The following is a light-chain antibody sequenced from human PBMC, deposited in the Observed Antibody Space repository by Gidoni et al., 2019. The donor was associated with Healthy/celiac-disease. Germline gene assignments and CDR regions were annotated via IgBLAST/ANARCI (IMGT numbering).Light chain of an antibody. CDR3: QQYYSTPYT. CDR2: WAS. CDR1: QSLLYSSNNKNY. V-gene: IGKV4-1*01. J-gene: IGKJ2*01. Sequence: DLVMTQSPDTLAVSLGERATINCKSSQSLLYSSNNKNYLGWYQQKAGQPPKLLITWASTRESGVPDRFSGSGSGTEFTLTISRLQTEDVAVYYCQQYYSTPYTFGQGTKLEIK.